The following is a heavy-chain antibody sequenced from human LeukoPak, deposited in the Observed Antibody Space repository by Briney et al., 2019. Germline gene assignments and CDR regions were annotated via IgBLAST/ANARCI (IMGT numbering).Heavy chain of an antibody. J-gene: IGHJ5*02. D-gene: IGHD2-2*01. CDR1: GGSISSYY. CDR3: ARDIVVVPAEDWFDP. CDR2: IYTSGST. V-gene: IGHV4-4*07. Sequence: SETLSLTCTVSGGSISSYYWSWIRQPAGKGLEWIGRIYTSGSTNYNPSLKSRVTMSVDTSKNQFSLKLSSVTAADTAVYYCARDIVVVPAEDWFDPWGQGTLVTVSS.